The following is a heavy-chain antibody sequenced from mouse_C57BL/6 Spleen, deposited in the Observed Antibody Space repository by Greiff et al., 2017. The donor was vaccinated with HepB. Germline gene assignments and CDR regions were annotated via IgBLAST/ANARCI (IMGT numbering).Heavy chain of an antibody. Sequence: QVQLQQSGPELVKPGASVKISCKASGYAFSSSWMNWVKQRPGKGLEWIGRIYPGDGDTNYNGKFKGKATLTADKSSSTAYKQLSSLTSEDSAVYFCARSGVTTVVAEGFAYWGQGTLVTVSA. CDR2: IYPGDGDT. J-gene: IGHJ3*01. CDR3: ARSGVTTVVAEGFAY. CDR1: GYAFSSSW. V-gene: IGHV1-82*01. D-gene: IGHD1-1*01.